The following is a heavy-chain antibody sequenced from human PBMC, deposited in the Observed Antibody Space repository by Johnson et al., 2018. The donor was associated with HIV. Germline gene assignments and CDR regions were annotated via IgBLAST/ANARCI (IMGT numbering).Heavy chain of an antibody. CDR2: IQEDGSPI. V-gene: IGHV3-7*01. J-gene: IGHJ3*02. D-gene: IGHD5-18*01. Sequence: VQLVESGGDFVQPAGSLRLSCVASTFTFRYYWMSWVRQAPGKGLQWVGNIQEDGSPIHYMASVKGRFTISRDNAENSLYLQMTSLRGEDTAVYYCARVSLAYSYGYDAFDIWGRGTMVTVSS. CDR3: ARVSLAYSYGYDAFDI. CDR1: TFTFRYYW.